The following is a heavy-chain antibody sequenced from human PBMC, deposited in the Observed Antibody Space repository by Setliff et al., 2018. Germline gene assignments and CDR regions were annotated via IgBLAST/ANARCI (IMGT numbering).Heavy chain of an antibody. Sequence: SETLSLTCAVYGGSFSSYYWGWIRQPPGKGLEWIGSIYYSGSTYYNPSLKSRVTISVDTSKNQFSLKLSSVTAADTAVYYCARGKGSWVLLRWFDPWGQGTLVTVSS. D-gene: IGHD3-10*01. CDR1: GGSFSSYY. J-gene: IGHJ5*02. CDR3: ARGKGSWVLLRWFDP. CDR2: IYYSGST. V-gene: IGHV4-34*01.